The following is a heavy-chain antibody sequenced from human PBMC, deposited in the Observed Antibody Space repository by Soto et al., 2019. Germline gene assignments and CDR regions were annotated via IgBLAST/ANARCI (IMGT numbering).Heavy chain of an antibody. V-gene: IGHV3-23*01. Sequence: EVQLLESGGGLVQPGESLRLSCAVSGFIFGNYMMTWVRQAPGKGLEWVSTIRDSGDSTYYADSVKGRFTISRDNFKNTLYLQMDSLGAEDMAVYYCAPHGYCSCGSCHCDAFDIRGQGAMVTVSS. CDR2: IRDSGDST. CDR3: APHGYCSCGSCHCDAFDI. D-gene: IGHD2-15*01. CDR1: GFIFGNYM. J-gene: IGHJ3*02.